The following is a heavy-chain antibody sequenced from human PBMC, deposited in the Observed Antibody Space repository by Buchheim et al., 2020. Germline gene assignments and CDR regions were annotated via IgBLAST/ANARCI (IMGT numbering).Heavy chain of an antibody. Sequence: QVQLRQWGAGLLKPSETLSLTCAVYGGSFSGYYWSWIRQPPGKGLEWIGEINRGGSTNYNPSLKSRLTISVDTSKNQFSLKLSSVTAADTAVYYCARGLGSGSYWAYWGQGTL. D-gene: IGHD1-26*01. CDR3: ARGLGSGSYWAY. V-gene: IGHV4-34*01. J-gene: IGHJ4*02. CDR2: INRGGST. CDR1: GGSFSGYY.